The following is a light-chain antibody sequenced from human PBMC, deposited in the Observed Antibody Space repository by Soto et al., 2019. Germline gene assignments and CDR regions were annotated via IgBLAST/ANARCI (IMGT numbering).Light chain of an antibody. J-gene: IGKJ1*01. CDR2: GAS. V-gene: IGKV3-20*01. CDR1: QSVSSSY. Sequence: ETVLTKSALTLYLSPGERAIFSCMASQSVSSSYLAWYQQKPGQAPRLLIYGASSRATGIPDRFSGSGSGTDFTLTISRLEPEDFAVYYCQQYGSSLWTFGQGTKVDI. CDR3: QQYGSSLWT.